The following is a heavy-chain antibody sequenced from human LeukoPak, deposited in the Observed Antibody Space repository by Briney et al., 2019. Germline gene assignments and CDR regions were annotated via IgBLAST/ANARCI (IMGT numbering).Heavy chain of an antibody. D-gene: IGHD3-22*01. J-gene: IGHJ4*02. CDR3: ARDKYYDSSGYYSPGCLDY. V-gene: IGHV1-69*13. Sequence: SVNVTCKASGGTFSSYAISWVRQAPGQGLEWMGGIIPIFGTANYAQKFQGRVTITADESTSTAYMELSSLRSEDTAVYYCARDKYYDSSGYYSPGCLDYWGQGTLVTVSS. CDR2: IIPIFGTA. CDR1: GGTFSSYA.